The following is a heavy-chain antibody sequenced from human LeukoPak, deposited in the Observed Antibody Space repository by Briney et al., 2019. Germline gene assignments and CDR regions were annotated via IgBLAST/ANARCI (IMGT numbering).Heavy chain of an antibody. J-gene: IGHJ4*02. D-gene: IGHD4-11*01. CDR3: ASGADYSNYYFNY. CDR2: IYYSGST. CDR1: GGSISSYY. Sequence: SETLSLTCTVSGGSISSYYWSWIRQPPGKGLEWIGYIYYSGSTNYNPSLKSRVTISVDTSKNQFSLKLSSVTAADTALYYCASGADYSNYYFNYWGQGTLVTVSS. V-gene: IGHV4-59*01.